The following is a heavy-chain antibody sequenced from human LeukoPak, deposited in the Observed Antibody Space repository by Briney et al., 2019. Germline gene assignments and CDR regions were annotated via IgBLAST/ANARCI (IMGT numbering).Heavy chain of an antibody. CDR2: MNPNSGNT. V-gene: IGHV1-8*01. Sequence: ASVKVSCEASGYTFTSYDINWVRQATGQGLEWMGWMNPNSGNTGYAQKFQGRVTMTRNTSISTAYMELSSLRSEDTAVYYCARVLGEGYCSSTSCPYYYYYGMDVWGQGTTVTVSS. CDR1: GYTFTSYD. J-gene: IGHJ6*02. CDR3: ARVLGEGYCSSTSCPYYYYYGMDV. D-gene: IGHD2-2*01.